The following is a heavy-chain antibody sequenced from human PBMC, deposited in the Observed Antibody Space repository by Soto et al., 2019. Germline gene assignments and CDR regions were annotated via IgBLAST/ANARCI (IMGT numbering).Heavy chain of an antibody. D-gene: IGHD6-19*01. Sequence: SENMPLTSTVSGASIRGNHLSWIRQPPGKGLEWIGYIYDSGSTNYSPSLQSRVTMSVDRSKNQFSLALTSVTAADTAVYFCARYRRGTGWYYLDYWGQG. CDR2: IYDSGST. CDR3: ARYRRGTGWYYLDY. V-gene: IGHV4-59*01. J-gene: IGHJ4*02. CDR1: GASIRGNH.